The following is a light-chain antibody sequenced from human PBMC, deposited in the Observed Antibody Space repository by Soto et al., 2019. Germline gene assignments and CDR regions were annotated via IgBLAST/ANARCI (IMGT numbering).Light chain of an antibody. Sequence: EIVLTQSPATLSLSPGERATLSCRASQSVGSNLAWYQQKPGQAPRLLIYDASNRATGIPARFSGSGSGTDFTLTISSLEPEDFALYYCRQRSNWPPLTFGGGTKVEIK. J-gene: IGKJ4*01. CDR2: DAS. V-gene: IGKV3-11*01. CDR1: QSVGSN. CDR3: RQRSNWPPLT.